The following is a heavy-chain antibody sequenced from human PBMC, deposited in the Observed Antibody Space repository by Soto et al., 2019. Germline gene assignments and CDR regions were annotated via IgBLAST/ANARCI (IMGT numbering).Heavy chain of an antibody. CDR1: GYTFTSYY. D-gene: IGHD6-13*01. CDR3: AISPSSSRWPAGAFDI. Sequence: QVQLVQSGAEVKKPGASVKVSCKASGYTFTSYYMHLVRQAPGQGLEWMGIINPSGGSTSYAQKFQSRVTMTRDTSTSTVYLELSSLRSEDTAVYYCAISPSSSRWPAGAFDIWGQGTMVTVSS. J-gene: IGHJ3*02. V-gene: IGHV1-46*01. CDR2: INPSGGST.